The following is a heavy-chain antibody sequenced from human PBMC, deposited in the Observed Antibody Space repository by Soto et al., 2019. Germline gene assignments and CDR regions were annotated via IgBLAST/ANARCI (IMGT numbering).Heavy chain of an antibody. Sequence: EVHLLESGGGFVQPGGSLRLSCVASGFTFSSYAMTWVRQAPGKGLEWVASISGSAISTEYADSVRGRFTISRDNSKNTVFLQMQSLRADDSAPYYCVNWNDEDVDWGQRTLVAVSS. V-gene: IGHV3-23*01. CDR3: VNWNDEDVD. CDR1: GFTFSSYA. D-gene: IGHD1-1*01. J-gene: IGHJ4*01. CDR2: ISGSAIST.